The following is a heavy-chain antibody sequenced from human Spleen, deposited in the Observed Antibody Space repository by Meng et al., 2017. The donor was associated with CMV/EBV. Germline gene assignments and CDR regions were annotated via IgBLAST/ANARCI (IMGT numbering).Heavy chain of an antibody. V-gene: IGHV3-19*01. CDR3: ARDLRKLRYLDY. D-gene: IGHD3-3*01. Sequence: GESLKISCAASGFTFSNSDMNWVRQAPGKGLEWVSGVSWNGSRTHYADSVKGRFTISRDNSKNTLYLQMHSLRAEDSALYYCARDLRKLRYLDYWGQGTLVTVSS. J-gene: IGHJ4*02. CDR1: GFTFSNSD. CDR2: VSWNGSRT.